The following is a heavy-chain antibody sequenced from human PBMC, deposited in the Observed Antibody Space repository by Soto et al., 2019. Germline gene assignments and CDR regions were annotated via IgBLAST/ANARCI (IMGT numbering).Heavy chain of an antibody. V-gene: IGHV1-18*04. D-gene: IGHD1-26*01. CDR3: AIVGDTTTSFVDY. J-gene: IGHJ4*02. CDR2: ISVYNGNT. CDR1: GYTFTSYG. Sequence: GASVKVSFKASGYTFTSYGISWVRQAPGQGLEWMGWISVYNGNTNYARNLQGRVTLTTDTSTSTAYMELRSLRSDDTAVYYCAIVGDTTTSFVDYWGQGTLVTVSS.